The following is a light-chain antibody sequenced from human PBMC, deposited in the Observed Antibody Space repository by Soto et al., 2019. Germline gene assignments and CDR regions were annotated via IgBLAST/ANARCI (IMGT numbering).Light chain of an antibody. CDR2: GAS. V-gene: IGKV3-20*01. CDR1: QSVSSSD. CDR3: QHYGSSRT. J-gene: IGKJ1*01. Sequence: EVLLTQSPGTLSLSPGERATLSCRASQSVSSSDLAWYQQKPGQAPRLLIYGASRRATGIPDRFSGSGSGIDFTLTISRLEPEDFAMYYCQHYGSSRTFGQGTKVEIK.